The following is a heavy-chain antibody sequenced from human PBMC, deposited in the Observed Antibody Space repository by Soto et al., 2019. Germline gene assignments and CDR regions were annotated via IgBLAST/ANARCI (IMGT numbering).Heavy chain of an antibody. CDR2: ISGSSGST. CDR1: GFTFRSYA. CDR3: SKSVQSSVVNMEV. D-gene: IGHD2-21*01. Sequence: EVQMLESGGGLVQPGGSLRLSCAASGFTFRSYATNWVRQAPGKGLEWVSTISGSSGSTYYADSVKGRFTISRDNSKNTLSLQMNSLRAEDTAVYYCSKSVQSSVVNMEVWGQGTTVIVSS. V-gene: IGHV3-23*01. J-gene: IGHJ6*02.